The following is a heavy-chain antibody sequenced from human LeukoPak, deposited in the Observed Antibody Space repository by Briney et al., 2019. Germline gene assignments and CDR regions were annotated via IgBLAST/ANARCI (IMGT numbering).Heavy chain of an antibody. CDR1: GGSISSSSYY. V-gene: IGHV4-39*01. J-gene: IGHJ4*02. CDR2: FLYSGNT. CDR3: ARQGCTSTSCYSDY. Sequence: PSETLSLTCTVAGGSISSSSYYWGWIRQPPGKGLEWLGSFLYSGNTYYNPSLKSRVTISVDTSKNQFSLKLNSVTAADTAVYYCARQGCTSTSCYSDYWGQGTLVTVSS. D-gene: IGHD2-2*01.